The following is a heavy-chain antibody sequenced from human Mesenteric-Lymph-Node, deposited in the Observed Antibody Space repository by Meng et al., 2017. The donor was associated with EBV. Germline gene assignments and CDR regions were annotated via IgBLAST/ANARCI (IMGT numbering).Heavy chain of an antibody. J-gene: IGHJ1*01. CDR2: INPSGGST. CDR3: ARVDSSSWYKYFQH. Sequence: QFQLVQAQAGVKKPGASVKVSCKASGYTFTDYAFSWVRQAPGQGLEWMGIINPSGGSTSYAQKFQGRVTMTRDTSTSTVYMELSSLRSEDTAVYYCARVDSSSWYKYFQHWGQGTLVTVSS. D-gene: IGHD6-13*01. CDR1: GYTFTDYA. V-gene: IGHV1-46*01.